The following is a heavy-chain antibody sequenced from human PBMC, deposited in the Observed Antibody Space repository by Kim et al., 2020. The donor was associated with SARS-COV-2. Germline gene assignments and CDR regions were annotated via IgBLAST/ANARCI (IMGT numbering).Heavy chain of an antibody. CDR1: GYTFTSYY. CDR2: INPSGGST. J-gene: IGHJ3*02. D-gene: IGHD3-22*01. Sequence: ASVKVSCKASGYTFTSYYMHWVRQAPGQGLEWMGIINPSGGSTSYAQKFQGRVTMTRDTSTSTVYMELSSLRSEDTAVYYCAVVERITMIVGESDAFDIWGQGTMVTVSS. CDR3: AVVERITMIVGESDAFDI. V-gene: IGHV1-46*01.